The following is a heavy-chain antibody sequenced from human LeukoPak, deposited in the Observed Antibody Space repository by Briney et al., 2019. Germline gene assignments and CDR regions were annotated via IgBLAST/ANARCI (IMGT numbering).Heavy chain of an antibody. CDR2: INHSGST. Sequence: SETLSLTCAVYGGSFSGYYWSWIRQPPGKGLEWIGEINHSGSTNYNPSLKSRVTIPVDTSKNQFSLKLSSVTAADTAVYYCARGEKRTLNYWGQGTLVTVS. CDR1: GGSFSGYY. CDR3: ARGEKRTLNY. V-gene: IGHV4-34*01. D-gene: IGHD3/OR15-3a*01. J-gene: IGHJ4*02.